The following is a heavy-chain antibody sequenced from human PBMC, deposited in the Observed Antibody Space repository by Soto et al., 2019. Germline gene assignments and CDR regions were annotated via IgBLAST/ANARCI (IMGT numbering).Heavy chain of an antibody. J-gene: IGHJ6*02. V-gene: IGHV3-23*01. D-gene: IGHD3-3*01. CDR3: AKGSYITKNGMDV. Sequence: PGGSLRLSCAASGFTFSSYAMSWVRQAPGKGLEWVSAIGGSGGSTYYADSVKGRFTISRDNSKNTLYLQMNSLRAEDTAVYYCAKGSYITKNGMDVWGQGTTVTVSS. CDR2: IGGSGGST. CDR1: GFTFSSYA.